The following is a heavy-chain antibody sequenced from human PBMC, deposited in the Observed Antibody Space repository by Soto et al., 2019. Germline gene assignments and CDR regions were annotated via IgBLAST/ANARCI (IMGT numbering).Heavy chain of an antibody. CDR1: GGSFSGYY. CDR2: INHSGST. CDR3: ARKLYSGYDFGLDY. V-gene: IGHV4-34*01. J-gene: IGHJ4*02. Sequence: SETLSLTCAVYGGSFSGYYWSWIRQPPGKGLEWIGEINHSGSTYYNPSLKSRVTISVDTSKNQFSLKLSSVTAADTAVYYCARKLYSGYDFGLDYWGQGTLVTVSS. D-gene: IGHD5-12*01.